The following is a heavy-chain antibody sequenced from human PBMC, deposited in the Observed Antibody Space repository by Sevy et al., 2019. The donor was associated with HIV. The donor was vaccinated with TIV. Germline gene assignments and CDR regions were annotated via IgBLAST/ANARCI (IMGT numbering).Heavy chain of an antibody. V-gene: IGHV1-2*02. CDR2: INPNSGGT. D-gene: IGHD3-10*01. J-gene: IGHJ4*02. CDR1: GYTFTGYY. CDR3: ARAELLWFGFDY. Sequence: ASVKVSCKASGYTFTGYYMHWVRQAPAQGLEWMGWINPNSGGTNYAQKFQGRVTMTRDTSISTAYMELSRLRSDDTAVYYCARAELLWFGFDYWGQGTLVTVSS.